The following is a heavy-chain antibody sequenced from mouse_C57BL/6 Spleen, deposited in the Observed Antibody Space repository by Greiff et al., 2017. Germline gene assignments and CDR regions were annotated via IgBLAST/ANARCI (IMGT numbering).Heavy chain of an antibody. Sequence: EVQLQESGPGLVKPSQSLSLTCSVTGYSITSGYYWNWIRQFPGNKLEWMGYISYDGSNNYIPSLKNRISITRDTSKNQFFLKLNSVTTEDTATYYCARGGSYYAMDYWGQGTSVTVSS. J-gene: IGHJ4*01. V-gene: IGHV3-6*01. CDR2: ISYDGSN. CDR3: ARGGSYYAMDY. CDR1: GYSITSGYY.